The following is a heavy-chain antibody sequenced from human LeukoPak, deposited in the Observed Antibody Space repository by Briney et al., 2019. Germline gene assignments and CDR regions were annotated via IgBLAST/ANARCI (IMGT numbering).Heavy chain of an antibody. CDR1: GGSISNRSYF. V-gene: IGHV4-39*01. D-gene: IGHD3-22*01. CDR2: IYYSGST. J-gene: IGHJ4*02. Sequence: SETLSLTCTVSGGSISNRSYFWAWLRQPPEKGLEWIVNIYYSGSTYYNPSLRSRVTVSVDTSKNQFSLKLSSVTAADTAVYYCARLHYDSNGYHPDYWGQGTLVTVSS. CDR3: ARLHYDSNGYHPDY.